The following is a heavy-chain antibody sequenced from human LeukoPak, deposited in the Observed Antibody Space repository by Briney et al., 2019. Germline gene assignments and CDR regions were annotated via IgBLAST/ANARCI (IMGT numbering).Heavy chain of an antibody. CDR3: ARDLGSYSSGWYMGFDY. J-gene: IGHJ4*02. V-gene: IGHV3-48*01. CDR2: IEYSSSSI. D-gene: IGHD6-19*01. Sequence: GGSLRLSCAASGFTFSSYSMNWVRQAPGEGLEWVSYIEYSSSSIYYADSVKGRFTISRDNAKNSLYLQMNSLRAEHTAIYYCARDLGSYSSGWYMGFDYWGQGTLVTVSS. CDR1: GFTFSSYS.